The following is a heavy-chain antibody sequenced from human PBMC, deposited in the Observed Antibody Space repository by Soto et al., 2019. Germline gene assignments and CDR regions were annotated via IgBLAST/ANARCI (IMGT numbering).Heavy chain of an antibody. J-gene: IGHJ4*02. D-gene: IGHD5-12*01. CDR1: GFSLSTYG. CDR3: AKWYGYGDY. CDR2: FSGGSGTT. V-gene: IGHV3-23*01. Sequence: EVQLLESGGGLVQPGGSLRLSCAASGFSLSTYGVTWVRQAPGKGLEWVSGFSGGSGTTHYADSVKGRFSITRDNSKNTAHLEMNSLRGEDTAIYYCAKWYGYGDYWGQGILVTVSS.